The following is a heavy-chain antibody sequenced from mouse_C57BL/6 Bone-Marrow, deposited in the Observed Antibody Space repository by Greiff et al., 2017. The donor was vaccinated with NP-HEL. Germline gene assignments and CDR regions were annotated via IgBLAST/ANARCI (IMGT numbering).Heavy chain of an antibody. CDR1: GFTFSDFY. D-gene: IGHD2-5*01. CDR3: ARDEDSNFLFAY. J-gene: IGHJ3*01. CDR2: SRNKANDYTT. Sequence: EVQRVESGGGLVQSGRSLRLSCATSGFTFSDFYMEWVRQAPGKGLEWIAASRNKANDYTTEYSASVKGRFIVSRDTSQSILYLQMNALRAEDTAIYYCARDEDSNFLFAYWGQGTLVTVSA. V-gene: IGHV7-1*01.